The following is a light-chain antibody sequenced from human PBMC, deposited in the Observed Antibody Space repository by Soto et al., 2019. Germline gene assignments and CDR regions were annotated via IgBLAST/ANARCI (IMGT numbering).Light chain of an antibody. Sequence: QSVLTQPASVSGSPEQSITISCTGTSSDVGAYDFVSWYQQHPDKAPKLMIYEVRNRPSGVSNRFSGSKSVNTATLTISGLQAEDEADYYCSSYTTSSTRVSGTGTKVTVL. CDR3: SSYTTSSTRV. V-gene: IGLV2-14*03. J-gene: IGLJ1*01. CDR2: EVR. CDR1: SSDVGAYDF.